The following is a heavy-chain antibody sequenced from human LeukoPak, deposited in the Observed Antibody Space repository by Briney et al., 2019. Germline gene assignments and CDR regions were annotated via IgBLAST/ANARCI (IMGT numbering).Heavy chain of an antibody. Sequence: SQTLSLTCTVSGGSISSGSYYWSWIRQPAGKGLEWIGRIYTSGSTDYNPSLKSRVTISVDTSKNQFSLKLSSVTAADTAVYYCARLRSGLTIFGVVIKERYYYMDVWGKGTTVTVSS. V-gene: IGHV4-61*02. CDR2: IYTSGST. CDR3: ARLRSGLTIFGVVIKERYYYMDV. J-gene: IGHJ6*03. D-gene: IGHD3-3*01. CDR1: GGSISSGSYY.